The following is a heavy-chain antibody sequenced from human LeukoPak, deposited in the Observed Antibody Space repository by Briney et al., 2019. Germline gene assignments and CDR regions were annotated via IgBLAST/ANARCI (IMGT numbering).Heavy chain of an antibody. CDR2: INPNSGGT. J-gene: IGHJ3*02. Sequence: ASVKVSCKASGYTFTGYYMHWVRQAPGQGLEWMGWINPNSGGTSYAQKFQGRVTMTRDTSISTAYMELSRLRSDDTAVYYCARESYYYDSSGLHDAFDIWGQGTMVTVSS. V-gene: IGHV1-2*02. CDR3: ARESYYYDSSGLHDAFDI. D-gene: IGHD3-22*01. CDR1: GYTFTGYY.